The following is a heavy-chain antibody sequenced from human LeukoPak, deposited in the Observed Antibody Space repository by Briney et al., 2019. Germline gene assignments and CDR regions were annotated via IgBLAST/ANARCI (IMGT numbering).Heavy chain of an antibody. J-gene: IGHJ4*02. V-gene: IGHV3-23*01. CDR1: GFTFTSYA. Sequence: PGESLRLSCAASGFTFTSYAMSWVRQAPGKGLEWVSAISGSGGSTYYADSVKGRFTISRDNSKNTLYLQMNSLRAEDTAVYYCAKSPYDSSGYYSFDYWGQGTLVTVSS. CDR2: ISGSGGST. CDR3: AKSPYDSSGYYSFDY. D-gene: IGHD3-22*01.